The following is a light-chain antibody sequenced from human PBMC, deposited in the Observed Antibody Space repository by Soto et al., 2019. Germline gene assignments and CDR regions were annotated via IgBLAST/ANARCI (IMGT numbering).Light chain of an antibody. J-gene: IGKJ2*01. CDR3: QQYGTSPYT. Sequence: EIVLTQSPGTLSLSPGERATLSCRASQSVRSSSLAWYQQKPGQAPRLLIYGASSRATGIPDRFSGSGSGTAFTLPISSLAPEDFAVYYWQQYGTSPYTFVQGTKLEIK. CDR1: QSVRSSS. CDR2: GAS. V-gene: IGKV3-20*01.